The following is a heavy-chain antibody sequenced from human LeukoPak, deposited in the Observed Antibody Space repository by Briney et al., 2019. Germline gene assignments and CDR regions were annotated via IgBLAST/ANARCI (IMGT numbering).Heavy chain of an antibody. CDR1: GFTFTNYA. J-gene: IGHJ3*02. CDR3: ARLGTTPVDVVGAFDI. V-gene: IGHV3-30-3*01. CDR2: VSYDGSNK. Sequence: GGSLRLSCAASGFTFTNYAIHWVRQAPGKGLEWVAVVSYDGSNKYYADSVKGRFTISRDNSKNTLYLQMNSLRAEDTAVYYCARLGTTPVDVVGAFDIWGQGTMVTVSS. D-gene: IGHD1-7*01.